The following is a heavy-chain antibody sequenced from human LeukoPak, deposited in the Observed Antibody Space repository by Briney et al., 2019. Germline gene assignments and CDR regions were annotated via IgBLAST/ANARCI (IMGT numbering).Heavy chain of an antibody. D-gene: IGHD1-14*01. J-gene: IGHJ4*02. CDR1: GYTFTSYY. V-gene: IGHV1-2*02. CDR3: ARFASIPGHGPH. CDR2: IFPYNGDT. Sequence: PGASVKVSCKASGYTFTSYYIHWVRQAPGQGLEWMGWIFPYNGDTNYAQKFQGRVTMTRDTSISTAYMELSRLTSDDTAVYYCARFASIPGHGPHWGQGTLVTVSS.